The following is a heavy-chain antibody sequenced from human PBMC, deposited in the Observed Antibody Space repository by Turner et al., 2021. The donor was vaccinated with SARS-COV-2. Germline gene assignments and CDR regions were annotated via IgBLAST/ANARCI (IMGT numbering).Heavy chain of an antibody. CDR2: ISTSSSYI. CDR3: ARWAYFDSSGYYPSHFDY. D-gene: IGHD3-22*01. CDR1: GLPFSSYS. V-gene: IGHV3-21*01. Sequence: EVQRVESGGGLVKPGGSRRLSGAAAGLPFSSYSMNWVRQAPVKGLEWVSSISTSSSYIYYADSVKGLFTISRDNAKNSLYLQMNSLRAEDTAVYYCARWAYFDSSGYYPSHFDYWGQGTLVTVSS. J-gene: IGHJ4*02.